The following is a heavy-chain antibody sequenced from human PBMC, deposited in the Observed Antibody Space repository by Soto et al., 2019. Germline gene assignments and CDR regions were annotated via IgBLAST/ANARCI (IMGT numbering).Heavy chain of an antibody. J-gene: IGHJ3*02. CDR1: GFTFSSYE. D-gene: IGHD2-21*02. CDR3: ARDRAYCGGDCDRALDAFDI. Sequence: GGSLRLSCAASGFTFSSYEMNWVRQAPGKGLEWVSYISSSGSTIYYADSVKGRFTISRDNAKNSLYLQMNSLRAEDTAVYYCARDRAYCGGDCDRALDAFDIWGQGTMVTVSS. V-gene: IGHV3-48*03. CDR2: ISSSGSTI.